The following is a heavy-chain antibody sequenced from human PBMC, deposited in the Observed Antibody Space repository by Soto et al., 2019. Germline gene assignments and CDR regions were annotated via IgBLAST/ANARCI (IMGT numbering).Heavy chain of an antibody. D-gene: IGHD5-12*01. V-gene: IGHV1-69*12. CDR1: GGTFSNYA. CDR2: TIPLFRTP. CDR3: ARDKDRLQLGGNYYYAMDV. Sequence: QAQLVQSGAEVKTPGSSVKVSCKASGGTFSNYAISWVRQAPGQGLEWMGGTIPLFRTPDYSQKFQGRVSMTADESTSTAHMELSSLRSEDTAVYYWARDKDRLQLGGNYYYAMDVWGQWTTVTVSS. J-gene: IGHJ6*02.